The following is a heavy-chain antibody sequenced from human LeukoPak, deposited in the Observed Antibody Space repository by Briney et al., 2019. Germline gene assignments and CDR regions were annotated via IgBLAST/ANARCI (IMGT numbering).Heavy chain of an antibody. V-gene: IGHV5-51*01. J-gene: IGHJ4*02. CDR2: IYPGDSDT. Sequence: PGESLKISCKGSGYSFTSYWIGWVRQVPGKGLEWMGIIYPGDSDTRYSPSFQGQVTISADKSISTAYLQWSSLKASDTAMYYCARRYSSNGYYFDYWGQGTLVTVSS. CDR1: GYSFTSYW. CDR3: ARRYSSNGYYFDY. D-gene: IGHD5-12*01.